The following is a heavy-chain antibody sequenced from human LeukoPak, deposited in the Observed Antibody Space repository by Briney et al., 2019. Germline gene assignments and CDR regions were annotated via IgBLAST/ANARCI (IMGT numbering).Heavy chain of an antibody. CDR2: IYHRGST. CDR1: GYPISSGYY. J-gene: IGHJ3*02. CDR3: ARYRNCGSDCYDAFDI. Sequence: PSETLSLTCTVSGYPISSGYYWGWIRQPPGKGLEWIGGIYHRGSTYYNPSLKSRVTISVDTSKNQFSLKLNSVTAADTAVYYCARYRNCGSDCYDAFDIWGQGTMVTVSS. D-gene: IGHD2-21*02. V-gene: IGHV4-38-2*02.